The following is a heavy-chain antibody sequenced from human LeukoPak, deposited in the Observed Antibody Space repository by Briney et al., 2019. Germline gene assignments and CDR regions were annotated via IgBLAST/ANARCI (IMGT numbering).Heavy chain of an antibody. CDR3: ARGGGLDV. CDR2: INHNGNVN. V-gene: IGHV3-7*03. J-gene: IGHJ6*02. CDR1: GFTFSSYW. D-gene: IGHD3-16*01. Sequence: GGPLRLSCAAAGFTFSSYWMNWARQAPGKGLEWVASINHNGNVNYYVDSVKGRFTISRDNAKNSLYLQMSNLRAEDTAVYFCARGGGLDVWGQGATVTVSS.